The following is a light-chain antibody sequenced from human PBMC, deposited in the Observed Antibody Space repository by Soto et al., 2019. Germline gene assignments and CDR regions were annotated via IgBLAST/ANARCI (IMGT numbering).Light chain of an antibody. J-gene: IGKJ1*01. CDR1: QGISSY. CDR2: AAS. CDR3: QQYYSYPPGT. Sequence: AIRMTQSPSSLSASTGVRVTITCRASQGISSYLAWYQQKPGKAPKLLIYAASTLQSGVPSRFSGSGSGTDFTLTISCLQSEDFATYYCQQYYSYPPGTFGQGTKVEIK. V-gene: IGKV1-8*01.